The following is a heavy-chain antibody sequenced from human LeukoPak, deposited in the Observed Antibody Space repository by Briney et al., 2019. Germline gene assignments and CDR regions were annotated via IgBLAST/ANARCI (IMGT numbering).Heavy chain of an antibody. Sequence: AGSLTLSCAASGFTFSSYGMHWVRQAPGKGLEWVAVIWYDGTNKYYANSVKGRFTISRDNSKNTPYLQMNSLRAEDTAMYYCARALDSSSWYLDYWGQGTLVTVSS. J-gene: IGHJ4*02. D-gene: IGHD6-13*01. V-gene: IGHV3-33*01. CDR1: GFTFSSYG. CDR3: ARALDSSSWYLDY. CDR2: IWYDGTNK.